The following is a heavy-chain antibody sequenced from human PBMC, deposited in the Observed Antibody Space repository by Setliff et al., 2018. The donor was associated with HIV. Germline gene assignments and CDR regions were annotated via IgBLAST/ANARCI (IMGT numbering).Heavy chain of an antibody. CDR1: GGSLSSGGYY. CDR2: IYYSGGT. Sequence: TLSLTCTVSGGSLSSGGYYWSWIRQHPGKGLEWIGYIYYSGGTYYNPSLKSRVTISVDTSKNQFSLKLSSVTAADTAVYYCARVPTNPDFYYYYMDVWGKGTTVTVSS. CDR3: ARVPTNPDFYYYYMDV. V-gene: IGHV4-31*03. J-gene: IGHJ6*03.